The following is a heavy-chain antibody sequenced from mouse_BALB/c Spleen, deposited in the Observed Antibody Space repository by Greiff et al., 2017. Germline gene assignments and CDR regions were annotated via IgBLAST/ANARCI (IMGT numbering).Heavy chain of an antibody. CDR1: GFSLTSYG. CDR2: IWAGGST. CDR3: ARDGGLYDGYYGFAY. D-gene: IGHD2-3*01. V-gene: IGHV2-9*02. J-gene: IGHJ3*01. Sequence: QVQLQQSGPGLVAPSQSLSITCTVSGFSLTSYGVHWVRQPPGKGLEWLGVIWAGGSTNYNSALMSRLSISKDNSKSQVFLKMNSLQTDDTAMYYCARDGGLYDGYYGFAYWGQGTLVTVSA.